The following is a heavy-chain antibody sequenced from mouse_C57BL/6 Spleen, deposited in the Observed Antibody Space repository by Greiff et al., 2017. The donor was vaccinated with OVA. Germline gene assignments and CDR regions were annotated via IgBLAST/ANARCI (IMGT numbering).Heavy chain of an antibody. CDR3: TRKGGSSLFAY. CDR1: GYTFTDYE. CDR2: IDPETGGT. V-gene: IGHV1-15*01. J-gene: IGHJ3*01. D-gene: IGHD1-1*01. Sequence: VQLQESGAELVRPGASVTLSCKASGYTFTDYEMHWVKPTPVHGLEWIGAIDPETGGTAYNQKFKGKAILTADKSSSTDYMERSSLTSEDSAVYYCTRKGGSSLFAYWGQGTLVTVSA.